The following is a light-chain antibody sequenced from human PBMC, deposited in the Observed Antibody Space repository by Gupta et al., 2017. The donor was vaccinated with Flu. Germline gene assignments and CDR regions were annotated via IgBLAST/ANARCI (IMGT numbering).Light chain of an antibody. Sequence: QSALTQPASVSGSPGQSVTISCTAPSSDVGGYNYVSWYQQHPGKAPKLIIYEVSNRPSGISSRFSGSKSDNTASLTISGLQTEDEADYYCSSYTSSITYVFGTGTTVTVL. CDR2: EVS. J-gene: IGLJ1*01. CDR1: SSDVGGYNY. V-gene: IGLV2-14*01. CDR3: SSYTSSITYV.